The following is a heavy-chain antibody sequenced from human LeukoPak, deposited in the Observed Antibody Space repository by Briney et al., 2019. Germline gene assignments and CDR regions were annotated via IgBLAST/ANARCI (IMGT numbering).Heavy chain of an antibody. CDR2: INPSDSYT. Sequence: GESLKISCKGSGYSFTSYWISWVRQMPGKGLEWMGRINPSDSYTNYSPSFQGHVTISADKSISTAYLQWSSLKASDTAMYYCAGAGIAVAGNAEYFQHWGQGTLVTVSS. CDR1: GYSFTSYW. J-gene: IGHJ1*01. CDR3: AGAGIAVAGNAEYFQH. V-gene: IGHV5-10-1*01. D-gene: IGHD6-19*01.